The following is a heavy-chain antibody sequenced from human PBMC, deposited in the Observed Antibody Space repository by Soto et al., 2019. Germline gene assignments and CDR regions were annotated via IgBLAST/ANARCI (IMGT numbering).Heavy chain of an antibody. J-gene: IGHJ4*02. CDR2: ISGGSESL. CDR1: GFTFSNYA. CDR3: AKYGCSSTSCQCDY. V-gene: IGHV3-23*01. D-gene: IGHD2-2*01. Sequence: GGSLRLSCAASGFTFSNYAMSWVRQAPGKGLEWVSAISGGSESLYFAESVKGRFTISRDNSKNTLYLQLNSLRAEDTAVYYCAKYGCSSTSCQCDYWGQGTLVTVS.